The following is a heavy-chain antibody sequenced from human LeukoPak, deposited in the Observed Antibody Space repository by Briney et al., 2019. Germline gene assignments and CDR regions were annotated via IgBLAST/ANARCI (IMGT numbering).Heavy chain of an antibody. D-gene: IGHD4-17*01. CDR2: IIGSGGST. V-gene: IGHV3-23*01. Sequence: PGGSLRLSCAASGFTFSSYAMSWVRQAPGKGLEWVSAIIGSGGSTYYADSVKGRFTISRDNSKNTLYLQMNSLRAEDTAVYYCARADMTTVTTGGFYFDYWGQGTLVTVSS. J-gene: IGHJ4*02. CDR1: GFTFSSYA. CDR3: ARADMTTVTTGGFYFDY.